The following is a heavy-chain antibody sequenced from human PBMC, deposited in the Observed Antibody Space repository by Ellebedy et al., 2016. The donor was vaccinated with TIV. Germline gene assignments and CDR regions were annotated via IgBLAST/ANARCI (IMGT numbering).Heavy chain of an antibody. J-gene: IGHJ4*02. CDR3: ARDNWNGLASDY. V-gene: IGHV3-7*04. CDR2: LENDGTDK. D-gene: IGHD1-20*01. CDR1: GFTYDIFW. Sequence: GESLKISCEVYGFTYDIFWMSWVRQAPGKGLEWVATLENDGTDKYYVDSVKGRFTISRDNARNSLYLQMTSLRAEDTAVYYCARDNWNGLASDYWGQGTLVTVSS.